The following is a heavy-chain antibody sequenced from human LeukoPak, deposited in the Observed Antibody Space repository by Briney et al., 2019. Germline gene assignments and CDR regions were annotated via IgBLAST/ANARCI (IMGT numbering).Heavy chain of an antibody. J-gene: IGHJ4*02. CDR3: ARDFEAYCGGGLDY. V-gene: IGHV3-33*01. Sequence: GRSLRLSCAASGFTFSSYGMHWVSQAPGKGLEWVAVIWYDGSNKYYADSVKGRFTISRDNSKNTLYLQMNSLRAEDTAVYYCARDFEAYCGGGLDYWGQGTLVTVSS. CDR1: GFTFSSYG. CDR2: IWYDGSNK. D-gene: IGHD2-21*01.